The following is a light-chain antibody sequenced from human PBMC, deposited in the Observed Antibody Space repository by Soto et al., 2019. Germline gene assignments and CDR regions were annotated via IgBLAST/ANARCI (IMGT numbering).Light chain of an antibody. V-gene: IGLV2-18*02. CDR3: SSFTSSTTLV. J-gene: IGLJ2*01. CDR1: SSDVGSYNR. Sequence: QSALTQPPSVSGSPGQSVTISCTGTSSDVGSYNRVSWYQQPPGTGPKLMIYEVSNRPSGVPDRFSGSKSGNTASLTISGLQAEDEADYNCSSFTSSTTLVFGEGTKLTVL. CDR2: EVS.